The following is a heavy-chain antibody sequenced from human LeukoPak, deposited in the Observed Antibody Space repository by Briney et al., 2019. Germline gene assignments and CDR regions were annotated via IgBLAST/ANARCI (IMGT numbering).Heavy chain of an antibody. J-gene: IGHJ4*02. V-gene: IGHV4-39*07. D-gene: IGHD3-22*01. CDR3: ARAEYYYDSSGYPTLDY. Sequence: SETLSLTCTVSGGSISSSSYYWGWIRQPPGKGLEWIGSIYYSGSTYYNPSLKSRVTISVDTSKNQFSLKLSSVTAADTAVYYCARAEYYYDSSGYPTLDYWGQGTLVTVSS. CDR1: GGSISSSSYY. CDR2: IYYSGST.